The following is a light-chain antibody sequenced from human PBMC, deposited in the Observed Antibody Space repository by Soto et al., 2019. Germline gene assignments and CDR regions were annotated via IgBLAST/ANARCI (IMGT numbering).Light chain of an antibody. Sequence: DIQMTQSPSTLSGSLGDRVTITCRASQSISSWLCWYQQKPEKDPKHLINDASSVESGVPSRFSGSGSGTEFTLTISSLQRDDFATYYCQQYNSYPWTFGQGTKVDIK. CDR2: DAS. J-gene: IGKJ1*01. CDR1: QSISSW. V-gene: IGKV1-5*01. CDR3: QQYNSYPWT.